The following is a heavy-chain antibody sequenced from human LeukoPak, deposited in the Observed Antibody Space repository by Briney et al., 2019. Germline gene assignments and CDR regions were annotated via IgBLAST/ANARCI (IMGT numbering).Heavy chain of an antibody. CDR3: ARPYSSGWYYAFEI. D-gene: IGHD6-19*01. CDR2: ISSSGTSI. CDR1: GFTFSSYS. J-gene: IGHJ3*02. V-gene: IGHV3-21*04. Sequence: GGSLRLSCAASGFTFSSYSMNWVRQAPGKGLEWVSYISSSGTSIYYADSVKGRFTISRDSAKNSLYLQMNSLRVEDTAVYYCARPYSSGWYYAFEIWGQGTMVTVSS.